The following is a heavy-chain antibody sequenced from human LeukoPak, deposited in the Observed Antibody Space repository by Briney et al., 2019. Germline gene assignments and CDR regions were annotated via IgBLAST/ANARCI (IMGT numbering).Heavy chain of an antibody. Sequence: GGSLRLSCAASGFTFSSYEMNWVRQAPGKGLEWVSYISSSGSTIYYADSVKGRFTISRGNSKNTLYLQMNSLRAEDTAVYYCAKSDSSGLDAFDIWGQGTMVTVSS. D-gene: IGHD3-22*01. CDR1: GFTFSSYE. CDR3: AKSDSSGLDAFDI. J-gene: IGHJ3*02. CDR2: ISSSGSTI. V-gene: IGHV3-48*03.